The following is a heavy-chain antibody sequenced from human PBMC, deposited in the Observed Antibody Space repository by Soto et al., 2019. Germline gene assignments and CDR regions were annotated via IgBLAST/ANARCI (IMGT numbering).Heavy chain of an antibody. CDR3: AREEQNYYGSGSYYNY. CDR1: GGTFSSYT. J-gene: IGHJ4*02. CDR2: IIPILGIA. D-gene: IGHD3-10*01. V-gene: IGHV1-69*08. Sequence: QVQLVQSGAEVKKPGSSVKVSCKASGGTFSSYTISWVRQAPGQGLEWMGRIIPILGIANYAQKFQGRVTITADKSTSTAYMELSSLRSEDTAVYYCAREEQNYYGSGSYYNYWGQGTLVTVSS.